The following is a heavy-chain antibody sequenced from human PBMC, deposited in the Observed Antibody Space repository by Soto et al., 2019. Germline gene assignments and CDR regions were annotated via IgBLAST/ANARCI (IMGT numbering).Heavy chain of an antibody. Sequence: QVQLVQSGAEVKKPGASVKVSCKASGYTFTSYAMHWVRQAPGQRLEWMGWINAGNGNTKYSQKLQGRVTITRDTSASTAYMELSSLRSEDTAVYCCARVPGYSIGDLWGRGPLATVSS. CDR3: ARVPGYSIGDL. D-gene: IGHD2-21*01. V-gene: IGHV1-3*01. CDR2: INAGNGNT. CDR1: GYTFTSYA. J-gene: IGHJ2*01.